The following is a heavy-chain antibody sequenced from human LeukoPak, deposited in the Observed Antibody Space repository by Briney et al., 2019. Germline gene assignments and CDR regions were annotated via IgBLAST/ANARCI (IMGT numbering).Heavy chain of an antibody. CDR2: ISSSSETI. CDR3: VRGASGWSLGY. V-gene: IGHV3-48*04. Sequence: GGSLRLSRAASGFTFSSYSMNWVRQAPGKGLEWLSYISSSSETIYYADSVKGRFTISRDNAKNSLYLQMNSLRAEDTAVYYCVRGASGWSLGYWGQGSLVTVSS. CDR1: GFTFSSYS. D-gene: IGHD6-19*01. J-gene: IGHJ4*02.